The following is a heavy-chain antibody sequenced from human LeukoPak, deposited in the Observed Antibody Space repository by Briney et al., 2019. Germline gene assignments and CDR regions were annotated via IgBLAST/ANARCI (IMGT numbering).Heavy chain of an antibody. Sequence: GGSLRPSCAVSGFTFSSYWMSWVRQAPGKGREWVANIKQDGSEKYYLDFVKGRFTISRDNAKNSVYLQMNSLRVEDTAVYYCARAWSYQLLGGGCDYWGQGTLVTVSS. V-gene: IGHV3-7*04. J-gene: IGHJ4*02. CDR3: ARAWSYQLLGGGCDY. CDR1: GFTFSSYW. CDR2: IKQDGSEK. D-gene: IGHD2-2*01.